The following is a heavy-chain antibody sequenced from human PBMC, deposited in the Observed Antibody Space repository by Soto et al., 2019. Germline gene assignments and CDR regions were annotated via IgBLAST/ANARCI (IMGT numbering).Heavy chain of an antibody. Sequence: QEQLVQSGAEVKKSGSSVKVSCKASGGLFSTSAISWVRQAPGQGLEWMGGIIPVFATTYYAAKFEGRVTFTAGETTNTAYVELRSPRSEDTARYYCAGGDSGYVWFNEIWGQGTLVTVSS. CDR1: GGLFSTSA. J-gene: IGHJ4*02. D-gene: IGHD3-22*01. CDR3: AGGDSGYVWFNEI. V-gene: IGHV1-69*01. CDR2: IIPVFATT.